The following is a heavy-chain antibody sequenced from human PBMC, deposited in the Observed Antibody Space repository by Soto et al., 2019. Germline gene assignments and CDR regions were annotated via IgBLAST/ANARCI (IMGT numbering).Heavy chain of an antibody. J-gene: IGHJ6*02. CDR1: GFTFSSYW. D-gene: IGHD2-2*01. CDR3: AREVADLYCSSTSCYDTGYYYYYGMDV. V-gene: IGHV3-74*01. Sequence: GGSLRLSCAASGFTFSSYWMHWVRQAPGKGLVWVSRINSGGSSTSYADSVKGRFTISRDNAKNTLYLQMNSLRAEDTAVYYCAREVADLYCSSTSCYDTGYYYYYGMDVWGQGTTVTVSS. CDR2: INSGGSST.